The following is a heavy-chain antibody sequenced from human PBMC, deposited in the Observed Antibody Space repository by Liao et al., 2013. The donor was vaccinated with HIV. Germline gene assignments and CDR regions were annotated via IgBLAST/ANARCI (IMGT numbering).Heavy chain of an antibody. V-gene: IGHV4-61*02. CDR2: VHMSGST. J-gene: IGHJ6*03. Sequence: QVQLQESGPGLVKPSQTLSLTCSVSGGSIGSGTHYWSWIRQPAGKGLEWIGRVHMSGSTNYNPSLKSRVTMSVDTSKNHLSLKLGSVTAADTAVYYCARVLTSAKSFYYMDVWGRGTTVTVSS. CDR1: GGSIGSGTHY. CDR3: ARVLTSAKSFYYMDV.